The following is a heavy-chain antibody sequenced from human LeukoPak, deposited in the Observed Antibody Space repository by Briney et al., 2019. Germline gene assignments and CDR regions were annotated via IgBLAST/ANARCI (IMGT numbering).Heavy chain of an antibody. V-gene: IGHV3-30-3*01. CDR3: ASDDFWSGYPDY. Sequence: GGSLRLSCAASGFTFSSYAMHWVRQAPGKGLEWVAVISYDGSNKYYADSVKGRFTISRDNSKNTLYLQMNSLRAEDTAVYYCASDDFWSGYPDYWGQGTLVTVPS. CDR1: GFTFSSYA. J-gene: IGHJ4*02. CDR2: ISYDGSNK. D-gene: IGHD3-3*01.